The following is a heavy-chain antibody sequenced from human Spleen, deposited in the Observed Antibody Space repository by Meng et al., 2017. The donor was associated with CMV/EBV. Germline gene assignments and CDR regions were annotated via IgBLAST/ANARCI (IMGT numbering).Heavy chain of an antibody. CDR2: INPNSGNT. V-gene: IGHV1-8*02. Sequence: ASVKVFCKASGYTFTGYYMHWVRQAPGQGLEWMGWINPNSGNTGYAQKFQGRVTMTRNTSISTAYMELSSLRSEDTAVYYCARHEYSSPTHYHYYYGMDVWGQGTTVTVSS. J-gene: IGHJ6*02. D-gene: IGHD6-6*01. CDR3: ARHEYSSPTHYHYYYGMDV. CDR1: GYTFTGYY.